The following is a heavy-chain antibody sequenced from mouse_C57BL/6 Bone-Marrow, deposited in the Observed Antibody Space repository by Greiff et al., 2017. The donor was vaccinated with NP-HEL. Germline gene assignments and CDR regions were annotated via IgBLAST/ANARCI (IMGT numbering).Heavy chain of an antibody. D-gene: IGHD2-12*01. CDR1: GFTFSDYG. J-gene: IGHJ1*03. Sequence: EVQLQESGGGLVKPGGSLKLSCAASGFTFSDYGMHWVRQAPEKGLEWVAYISSGSSTIYYADTVKGRFTISRDNAKNTLFLQMTSLRSEDTAMYYCARGRLYPWYFDVWGTGTTVTVSS. CDR3: ARGRLYPWYFDV. CDR2: ISSGSSTI. V-gene: IGHV5-17*01.